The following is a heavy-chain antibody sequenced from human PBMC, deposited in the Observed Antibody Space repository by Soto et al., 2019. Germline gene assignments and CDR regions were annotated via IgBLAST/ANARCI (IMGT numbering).Heavy chain of an antibody. CDR1: GGSFSGYY. Sequence: QVQLQQWGAGLLKPSETLSLTCAVYGGSFSGYYWSWIRQPPGKGLEWIGEINHSGSTNYNPSLKSRDTISVDTSKNQFSLKLSSVTAADTAVYYCARLFRGVEQYQLLSYYFDYWGQGTLVTVSS. CDR2: INHSGST. CDR3: ARLFRGVEQYQLLSYYFDY. J-gene: IGHJ4*02. V-gene: IGHV4-34*01. D-gene: IGHD2-2*01.